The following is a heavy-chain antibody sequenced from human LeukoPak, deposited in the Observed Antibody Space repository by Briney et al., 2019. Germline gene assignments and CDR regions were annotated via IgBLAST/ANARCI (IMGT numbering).Heavy chain of an antibody. D-gene: IGHD5-18*01. Sequence: GGSLRLSCAASGFTFSSYWMSWVRQAPGKGLEWVANIKQDGSEKYYVDSVKGRFTISRDNAKNSLYLQMNGLRAEDTAVYYCARGYSYGYIDYWGQGTLVTVSS. J-gene: IGHJ4*02. CDR2: IKQDGSEK. CDR1: GFTFSSYW. V-gene: IGHV3-7*04. CDR3: ARGYSYGYIDY.